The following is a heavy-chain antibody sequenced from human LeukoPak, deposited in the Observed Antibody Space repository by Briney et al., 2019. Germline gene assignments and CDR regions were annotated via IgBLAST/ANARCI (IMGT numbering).Heavy chain of an antibody. J-gene: IGHJ4*02. D-gene: IGHD4-23*01. CDR1: GFNFNSYG. CDR2: ISGGGGNT. Sequence: GGSLRLSCVASGFNFNSYGMTWVRQAPGKGLEWVSSISGGGGNTYYADSVKGRFTISRDNAKNSLYLQMNSLRAEDTAVYYCARAPEGYTVVTIFDLWGQGTLVTVSS. V-gene: IGHV3-21*04. CDR3: ARAPEGYTVVTIFDL.